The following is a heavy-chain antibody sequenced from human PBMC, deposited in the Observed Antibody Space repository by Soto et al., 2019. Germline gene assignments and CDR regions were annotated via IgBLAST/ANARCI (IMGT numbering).Heavy chain of an antibody. CDR3: ARGIAVAGGEDY. Sequence: ASGKVSCKASGYTFTSYDINWVRQATGRGLEWMGWMNPNSGNTGYAQKFQGRVTMTRNTSISTAYMELSSLRSEDTAVYYCARGIAVAGGEDYWGQGTLVTVSS. CDR2: MNPNSGNT. CDR1: GYTFTSYD. D-gene: IGHD6-19*01. J-gene: IGHJ4*02. V-gene: IGHV1-8*01.